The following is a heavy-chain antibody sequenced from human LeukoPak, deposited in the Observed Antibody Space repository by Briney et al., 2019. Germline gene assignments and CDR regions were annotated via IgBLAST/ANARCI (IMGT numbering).Heavy chain of an antibody. CDR2: ISYDGSNK. CDR3: ASSGSLDY. D-gene: IGHD1-26*01. V-gene: IGHV3-30-3*01. Sequence: GGSLRLSCAASGFTFSSYAMHWVRQAPGKGLEWVAVISYDGSNKYYADSVKGRFTISRDNSENTLYLQMNSLRAEDTAVYYCASSGSLDYWGQGTLVTVSS. J-gene: IGHJ4*02. CDR1: GFTFSSYA.